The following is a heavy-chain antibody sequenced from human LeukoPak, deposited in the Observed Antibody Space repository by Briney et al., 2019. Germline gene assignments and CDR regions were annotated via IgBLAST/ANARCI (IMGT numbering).Heavy chain of an antibody. CDR2: ISGSGGST. J-gene: IGHJ4*02. CDR3: ARRSGVAVAGAFDY. V-gene: IGHV3-23*01. Sequence: GGTLRLSCAASGFTFSSYGMSWVRQAPGKGLEWVSAISGSGGSTYYADSVKGRFTISRDNSKNTLFLQMNSLRAEDTAVYFCARRSGVAVAGAFDYWGQGTLVTVSS. CDR1: GFTFSSYG. D-gene: IGHD6-19*01.